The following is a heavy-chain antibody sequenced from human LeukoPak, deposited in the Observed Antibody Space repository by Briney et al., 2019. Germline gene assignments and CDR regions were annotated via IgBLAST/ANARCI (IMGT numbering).Heavy chain of an antibody. D-gene: IGHD3-10*01. J-gene: IGHJ3*02. CDR2: IWYDGSNK. CDR3: ARDGSGSYSDAFDI. V-gene: IGHV3-33*01. CDR1: GFTFSSYG. Sequence: GGPLRLSCAASGFTFSSYGMHWDRQAPGKGLEWVAVIWYDGSNKYYADSVKGRFTISRDNSKNTLYLQMNSLRAEDTAVYYCARDGSGSYSDAFDIWGQGTMVTVSS.